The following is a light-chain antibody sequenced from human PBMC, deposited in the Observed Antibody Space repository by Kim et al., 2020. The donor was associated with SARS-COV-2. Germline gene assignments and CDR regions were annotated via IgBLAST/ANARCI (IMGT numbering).Light chain of an antibody. CDR2: GAS. Sequence: ASVGDRVTITCRASQDISYDLSWYQQRPGRAPKRLIYGASKVETGVPSRFSGSGSETEFRLIIDSLQPEDFATYYCQQFGDLPITFGGGTRLEIK. CDR3: QQFGDLPIT. V-gene: IGKV1-33*01. CDR1: QDISYD. J-gene: IGKJ4*01.